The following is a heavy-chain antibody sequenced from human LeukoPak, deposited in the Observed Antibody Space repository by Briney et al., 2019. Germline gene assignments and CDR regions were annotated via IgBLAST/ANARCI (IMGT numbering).Heavy chain of an antibody. V-gene: IGHV4-34*01. CDR2: INHSGST. CDR1: GGSFSGYY. J-gene: IGHJ6*02. CDR3: ARRTRYYYYGMDV. Sequence: SETLSLTCAVYGGSFSGYYWSWIRQPPGKGLEWIGEINHSGSTNYNPSLKSRVTISVDTSKNQFSLKLSSVTAADTAVYYRARRTRYYYYGMDVWGQGTTVTVSS.